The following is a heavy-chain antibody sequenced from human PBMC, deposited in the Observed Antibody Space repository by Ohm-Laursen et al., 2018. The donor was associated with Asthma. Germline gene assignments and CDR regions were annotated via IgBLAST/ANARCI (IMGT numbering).Heavy chain of an antibody. CDR2: IIPIFGTA. J-gene: IGHJ5*02. V-gene: IGHV1-69*01. Sequence: GSSVKVSCKASGGTFSSHVFTWVRQVPGQGLEWMGGIIPIFGTANYAQKFQGRVTITADESTSTAYMELSSLRSEDTAVYYCARDRQHAVAGTHLRWFDPWGQGTMVTVSS. CDR1: GGTFSSHV. D-gene: IGHD6-19*01. CDR3: ARDRQHAVAGTHLRWFDP.